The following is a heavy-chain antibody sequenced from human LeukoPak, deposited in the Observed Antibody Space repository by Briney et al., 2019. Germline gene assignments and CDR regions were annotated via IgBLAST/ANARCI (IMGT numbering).Heavy chain of an antibody. CDR1: GYTFTSYD. V-gene: IGHV1-8*03. CDR2: MNPNSGNT. CDR3: ARVLYGGTSPLNY. Sequence: GASVKVSCKASGYTFTSYDLNWVRQATGQGLEWMGWMNPNSGNTGFAQKFQGRVTITRNTSISTAYMELSSLRSEDTAVYYCARVLYGGTSPLNYWGQGTLVTVSS. J-gene: IGHJ4*02. D-gene: IGHD4-23*01.